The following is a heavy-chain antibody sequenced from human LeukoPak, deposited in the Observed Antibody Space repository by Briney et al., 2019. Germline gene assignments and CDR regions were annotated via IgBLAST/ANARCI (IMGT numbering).Heavy chain of an antibody. CDR1: GGSFSGYY. Sequence: SETLSLTCAVYGGSFSGYYWSWIRQPPGKGLEWIGEINHSGSTNYNPSLTSRVTISVDTSKNQFSLKLSSVTAADTAVYYCARRRFGVDYWGQGTLVTASS. CDR2: INHSGST. V-gene: IGHV4-34*01. J-gene: IGHJ4*02. D-gene: IGHD3-10*01. CDR3: ARRRFGVDY.